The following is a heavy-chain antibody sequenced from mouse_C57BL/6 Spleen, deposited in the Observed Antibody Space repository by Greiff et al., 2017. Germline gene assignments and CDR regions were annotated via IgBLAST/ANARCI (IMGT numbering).Heavy chain of an antibody. D-gene: IGHD1-1*01. CDR3: ARETTVVRYFDY. V-gene: IGHV5-17*01. Sequence: EVQGVESGGGLVKPGGSLKLSCAASGFTFSDYGMHWVRQAPEKGLEWVAYISSGSSTIYYADTVKGRFTISRDNAKHTLFLPMTSLRSEDTAMYYCARETTVVRYFDYWGQGTTLTVSS. CDR2: ISSGSSTI. J-gene: IGHJ2*01. CDR1: GFTFSDYG.